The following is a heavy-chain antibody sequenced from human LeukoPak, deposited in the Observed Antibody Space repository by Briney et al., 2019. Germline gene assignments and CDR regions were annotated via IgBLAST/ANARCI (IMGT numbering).Heavy chain of an antibody. Sequence: PGRSLRLSCAASGFTFSSYGMHWVRQAPGKGLEWVAVIWYDGSNKYYADSVKGRFTISRDNSKNTLYLQMNSLRAEDTAVYYCARDGTTMVRGSLDYWGQGTLVTVSS. CDR1: GFTFSSYG. D-gene: IGHD3-10*01. CDR2: IWYDGSNK. V-gene: IGHV3-33*01. J-gene: IGHJ4*02. CDR3: ARDGTTMVRGSLDY.